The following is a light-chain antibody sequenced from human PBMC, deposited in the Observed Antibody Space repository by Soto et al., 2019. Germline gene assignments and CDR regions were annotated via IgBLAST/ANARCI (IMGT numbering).Light chain of an antibody. V-gene: IGKV1-5*03. CDR2: KAS. CDR1: QTIGSW. J-gene: IGKJ1*01. Sequence: DIQMTQSPSTLSGSVGDRVTITCRASQTIGSWLAWYHQKRGKAPKLXIYKASTLKSGVPSRFSGSGAGTECTRTISSLQPDDVETDDCQHYNSYSEAFGQGTKVDIK. CDR3: QHYNSYSEA.